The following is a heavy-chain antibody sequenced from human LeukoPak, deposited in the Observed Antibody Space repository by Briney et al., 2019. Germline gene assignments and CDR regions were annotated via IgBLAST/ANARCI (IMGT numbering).Heavy chain of an antibody. V-gene: IGHV4-30-2*01. CDR3: ARDGSFCSSTSCYTGYAFDI. CDR1: GGSISSGGYY. D-gene: IGHD2-2*02. CDR2: IYHSGST. J-gene: IGHJ3*02. Sequence: SQTLSLTCTVSGGSISSGGYYWSWIRQPPGKGLEWIGYIYHSGSTYYNPSLKSRVTISVDRSKNQFSLKLSSVTAADTAVYYCARDGSFCSSTSCYTGYAFDIWGQGTMVTVSS.